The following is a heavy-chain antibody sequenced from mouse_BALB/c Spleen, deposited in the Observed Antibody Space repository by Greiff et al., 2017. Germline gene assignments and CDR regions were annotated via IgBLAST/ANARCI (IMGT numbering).Heavy chain of an antibody. CDR1: GFTFSDYG. V-gene: IGHV5-15*02. Sequence: EVKLMESGGGLVQPGGSRKLSCAASGFTFSDYGMAWVRQAPGKGPEWVAFISNLAYSIYYADTVTGRFTISRENAKNTLYLEMSSLRSEDTAMYYCARVTTASYAMDYWGQGTSVTVSS. CDR3: ARVTTASYAMDY. D-gene: IGHD1-2*01. J-gene: IGHJ4*01. CDR2: ISNLAYSI.